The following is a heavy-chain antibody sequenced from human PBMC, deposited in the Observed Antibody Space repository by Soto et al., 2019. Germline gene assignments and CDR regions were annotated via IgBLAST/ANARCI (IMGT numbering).Heavy chain of an antibody. D-gene: IGHD2-15*01. Sequence: EEQLVESGGGLVQPGGSLKLSCAASGFTFSGSAMHWVRQASGKGLEWVGRIRSKANSYATAYAASVKGRFTISRDDSKNTAYLQMNSLKTEDTAVYYCTSTIVVVVAATSKVSDYWGQGTLVTVSS. CDR1: GFTFSGSA. J-gene: IGHJ4*02. CDR3: TSTIVVVVAATSKVSDY. V-gene: IGHV3-73*01. CDR2: IRSKANSYAT.